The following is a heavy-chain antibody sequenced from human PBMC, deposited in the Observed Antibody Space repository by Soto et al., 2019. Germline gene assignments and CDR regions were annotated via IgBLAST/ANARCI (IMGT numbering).Heavy chain of an antibody. CDR1: GGTFNIYS. J-gene: IGHJ4*02. CDR2: IIPLFGTA. V-gene: IGHV1-69*01. CDR3: ARGASTHYYDSSGYYKGPLDY. Sequence: QVQLVQSGADVKKPGSSVKVSCKASGGTFNIYSISWVRQAPGQGLGGMGGIIPLFGTAYYAQEFQGRVTITADESTSTAYMELSSLRSEDTAVYFCARGASTHYYDSSGYYKGPLDYWGQGTLVTVSS. D-gene: IGHD3-22*01.